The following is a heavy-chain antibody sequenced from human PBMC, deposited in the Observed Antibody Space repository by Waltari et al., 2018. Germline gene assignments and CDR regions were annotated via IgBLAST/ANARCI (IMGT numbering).Heavy chain of an antibody. V-gene: IGHV1-69*13. Sequence: QVQLVQSGAEVKKPGSSVKVSCKASGGTFSSYAISWVRQAPGQGLEWMGGIIPIFGTANYAQKFQGRVTITADESTSTAYMELSSLRSEDMAVYYCASWGYREQQLVFFDYWGQGTLVTVSS. CDR1: GGTFSSYA. J-gene: IGHJ4*02. D-gene: IGHD6-13*01. CDR2: IIPIFGTA. CDR3: ASWGYREQQLVFFDY.